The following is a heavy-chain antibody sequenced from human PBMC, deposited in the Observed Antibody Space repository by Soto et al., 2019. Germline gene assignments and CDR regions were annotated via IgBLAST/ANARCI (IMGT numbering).Heavy chain of an antibody. J-gene: IGHJ4*02. CDR1: GGTFSSSA. Sequence: QVQLVQSGAAVKKPGSSVEVSCKASGGTFSSSAISWVRQAPGQGLEWMGGIIPIFGTANYAQKFQGRVTITADESTSTAYMELSSLSAEDTAVYYCARGSRVGELSLPAYWGQGTLVTVSS. CDR3: ARGSRVGELSLPAY. CDR2: IIPIFGTA. D-gene: IGHD3-16*02. V-gene: IGHV1-69*01.